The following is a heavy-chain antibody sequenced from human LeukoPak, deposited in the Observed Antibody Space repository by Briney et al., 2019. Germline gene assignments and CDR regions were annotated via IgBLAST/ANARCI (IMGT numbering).Heavy chain of an antibody. CDR1: GYTFTDYY. Sequence: ASVKVSCKASGYTFTDYYIQWVRQAPGQGLEWMGWISPSGRGANSAQKFQGRVTMTRDTSISTAYMELSRLTFDDTAVYYCASQAASGYYFEYWGQGSLVTVSS. D-gene: IGHD3-9*01. CDR3: ASQAASGYYFEY. J-gene: IGHJ4*02. V-gene: IGHV1-2*02. CDR2: ISPSGRGA.